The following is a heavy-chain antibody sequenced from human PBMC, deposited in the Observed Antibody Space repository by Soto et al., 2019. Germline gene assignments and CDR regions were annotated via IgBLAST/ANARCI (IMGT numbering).Heavy chain of an antibody. CDR1: GFTFSSYG. CDR2: ISYDGSNK. D-gene: IGHD6-6*01. CDR3: AKEGTWAARLGGSYYYYGMDV. J-gene: IGHJ6*02. Sequence: QVQLVESGGGVVQPGRSLRLSCAASGFTFSSYGMHWVRQAPGKGLEWVAVISYDGSNKYYADSVKGRFTISRDNSKNTLYLQMNSLRAEDTAVYYWAKEGTWAARLGGSYYYYGMDVWGQGTTVTVSS. V-gene: IGHV3-30*18.